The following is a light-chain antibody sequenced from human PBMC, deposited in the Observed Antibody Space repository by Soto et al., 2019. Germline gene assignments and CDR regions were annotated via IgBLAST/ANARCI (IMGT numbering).Light chain of an antibody. Sequence: EIVMTQSPATLSVSPGERATLSCRASQSVSSSLAWYQQKPGQAPRLLIYGASTRATGIPARFSGSGSGTEFTLTISSLQSEDFAVYYCQQYNNWPRGTFGGGTKVDIK. V-gene: IGKV3-15*01. J-gene: IGKJ4*01. CDR2: GAS. CDR3: QQYNNWPRGT. CDR1: QSVSSS.